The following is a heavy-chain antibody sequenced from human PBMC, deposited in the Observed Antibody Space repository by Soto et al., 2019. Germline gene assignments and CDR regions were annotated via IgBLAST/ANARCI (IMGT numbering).Heavy chain of an antibody. D-gene: IGHD3-22*01. Sequence: QVQLVESGGGVVQPGRSLRLSCAASGFTFSSYGMHRVRQAPGKGLEWVAVISYDGSNKYYADSVKGRFTISRDNSKNTLYLQMNSLRAEDTAVYYCASEVVVNDYWGQGTLVTVSS. V-gene: IGHV3-30*03. J-gene: IGHJ4*02. CDR3: ASEVVVNDY. CDR1: GFTFSSYG. CDR2: ISYDGSNK.